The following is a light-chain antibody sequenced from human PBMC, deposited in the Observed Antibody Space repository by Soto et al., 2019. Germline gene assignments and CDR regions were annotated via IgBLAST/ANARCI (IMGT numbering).Light chain of an antibody. CDR3: QQGHNWART. CDR2: SAS. Sequence: EIVMTQSPATLSVSPGERATLSCRASQSISTELAWYQQKPGQPPRLLIYSASTRATGVPARFTGSGSGSEFPLRRSGLKSEDFAVYYCQQGHNWARTFGQGTRLEI. J-gene: IGKJ2*02. V-gene: IGKV3-15*01. CDR1: QSISTE.